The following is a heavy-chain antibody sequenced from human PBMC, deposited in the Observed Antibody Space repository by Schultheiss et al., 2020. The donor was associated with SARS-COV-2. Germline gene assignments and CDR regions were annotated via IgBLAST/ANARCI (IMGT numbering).Heavy chain of an antibody. Sequence: GSLRLSCTVSGGSISSYYWSWIRQPPGKGLEWIGSIYHSGSTYYNPSLKSRVTISVDTSKNQFSLKLSSVTAADTAVYYCAGGWDTAMGDYWGQGTLVTVSS. CDR2: IYHSGST. CDR1: GGSISSYY. J-gene: IGHJ4*02. V-gene: IGHV4-59*04. D-gene: IGHD5-18*01. CDR3: AGGWDTAMGDY.